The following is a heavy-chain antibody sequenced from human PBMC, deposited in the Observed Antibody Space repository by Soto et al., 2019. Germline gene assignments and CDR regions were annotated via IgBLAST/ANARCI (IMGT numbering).Heavy chain of an antibody. Sequence: GESLKISCKGSGYSFTSYWIGWVRQMPGKGLEWMGIIYPGDSDTRYSPSFQGQVTISADKSISTAYLQWSSLKASDTAMYYCARLKPHERDSSSYRSVYAFDIWGQGTMVTVSS. D-gene: IGHD6-6*01. V-gene: IGHV5-51*01. CDR1: GYSFTSYW. J-gene: IGHJ3*02. CDR3: ARLKPHERDSSSYRSVYAFDI. CDR2: IYPGDSDT.